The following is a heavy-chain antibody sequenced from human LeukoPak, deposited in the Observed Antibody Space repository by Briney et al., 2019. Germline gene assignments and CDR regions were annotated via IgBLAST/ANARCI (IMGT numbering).Heavy chain of an antibody. V-gene: IGHV1-2*02. CDR2: INPNSGGT. CDR3: ARDLSDSSSSIAFDI. D-gene: IGHD6-6*01. CDR1: GYTFTGYY. Sequence: GASVKVSCKASGYTFTGYYMHWVRQAPGQGLEWMGWINPNSGGTNYAQKFQGRVTMTRDTSISTAYMELSRLRSDDTAVYYCARDLSDSSSSIAFDIWGQGTMVTVSS. J-gene: IGHJ3*02.